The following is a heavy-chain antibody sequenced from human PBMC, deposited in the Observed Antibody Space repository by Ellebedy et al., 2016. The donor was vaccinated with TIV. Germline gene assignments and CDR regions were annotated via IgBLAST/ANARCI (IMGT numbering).Heavy chain of an antibody. CDR1: GFTFSDHY. D-gene: IGHD3-9*01. V-gene: IGHV3-11*01. CDR3: GRAREPGYFAYYYYGMDV. Sequence: GESLKISCAASGFTFSDHYMSWVRQAPGKGLEWVSYITNTGSTTYYADSVKGRFTVARDNAKNSLYLQMNSLRAEDTAVYYCGRAREPGYFAYYYYGMDVWGQGTTVTVSS. CDR2: ITNTGSTT. J-gene: IGHJ6*02.